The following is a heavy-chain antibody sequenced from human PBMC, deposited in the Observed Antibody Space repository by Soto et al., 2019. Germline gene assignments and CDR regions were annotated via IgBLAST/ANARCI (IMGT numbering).Heavy chain of an antibody. CDR3: AREWLNYRNGMAV. CDR2: IWYDGSNK. J-gene: IGHJ6*02. CDR1: GFTFSSYG. V-gene: IGHV3-33*01. D-gene: IGHD5-12*01. Sequence: GGSLRLSCAASGFTFSSYGMHWVRQAPGKGLEWVAVIWYDGSNKYYADSVKGRFTISRDNSKNTLYLQMNSLRAEDTAVYYCAREWLNYRNGMAVWGQGTTFTVS.